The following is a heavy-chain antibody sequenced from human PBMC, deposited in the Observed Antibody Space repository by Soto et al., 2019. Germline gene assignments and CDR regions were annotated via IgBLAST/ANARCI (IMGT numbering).Heavy chain of an antibody. CDR3: ARISAAGTDFDC. CDR2: ISDSGGVT. Sequence: GGSLRLSCAASGFTFSSYAMSWVRQAPGKGLDWVSVISDSGGVTYYADSVKGRFTISRDNSKNTLHLQMNSLRAEDTAVYYCARISAAGTDFDCWGQGTLVTVSS. CDR1: GFTFSSYA. J-gene: IGHJ4*02. D-gene: IGHD6-13*01. V-gene: IGHV3-23*01.